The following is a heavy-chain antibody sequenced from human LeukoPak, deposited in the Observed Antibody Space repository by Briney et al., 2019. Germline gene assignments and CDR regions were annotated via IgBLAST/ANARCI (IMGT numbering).Heavy chain of an antibody. Sequence: GASVKVSCKASGYTFTSYYMHWVRQAPGQGLEWMGIINPSGGSTSYAQKFQGRVTMTRDTSISTAYMELSRLRSDDTAVYYCASAPVWLFPIDYWGQGTLVTVSS. J-gene: IGHJ4*02. CDR3: ASAPVWLFPIDY. D-gene: IGHD3-9*01. CDR1: GYTFTSYY. V-gene: IGHV1-46*01. CDR2: INPSGGST.